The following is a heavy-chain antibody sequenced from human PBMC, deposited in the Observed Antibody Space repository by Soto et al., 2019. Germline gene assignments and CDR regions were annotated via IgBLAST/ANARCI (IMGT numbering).Heavy chain of an antibody. CDR1: GFTVTSKY. Sequence: DVQLVESGGGLVQPGGSLTLSCAGSGFTVTSKYMSWVRQAPGKGLEWVSLIQSGGSTFYADSVKGRFSISRDNSKNTVYLQMNSLRAEDTAVYCCARDDVHCSGGRCYGVPMDVCGKGTTVTVSS. J-gene: IGHJ6*03. CDR3: ARDDVHCSGGRCYGVPMDV. CDR2: IQSGGST. V-gene: IGHV3-66*01. D-gene: IGHD2-15*01.